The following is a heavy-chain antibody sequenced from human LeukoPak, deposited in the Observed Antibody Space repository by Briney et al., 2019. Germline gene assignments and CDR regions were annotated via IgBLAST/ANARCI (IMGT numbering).Heavy chain of an antibody. Sequence: SSETLSLTCTVSGXSISTYYWTWIRQPPGKGLEWIGYIYYSGSTNYNPSLKSRVTMSVDTSKNQFSLKLNPVTAEDTAVYYCAREDILTGFDYWGQGTLVTVSS. J-gene: IGHJ4*02. CDR3: AREDILTGFDY. CDR2: IYYSGST. CDR1: GXSISTYY. D-gene: IGHD3-9*01. V-gene: IGHV4-59*01.